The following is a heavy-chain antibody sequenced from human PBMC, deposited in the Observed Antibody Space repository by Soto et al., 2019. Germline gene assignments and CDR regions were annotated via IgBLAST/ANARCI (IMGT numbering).Heavy chain of an antibody. D-gene: IGHD3-10*01. Sequence: SETLSLTCSVSGASISNFAYYWGWIRQPPGKGLEWIGTVYYNENTYYNPSLRSRVAISVDTAKNQFSLNLRSVTAADTAVYFCARRERYYGSPGWFDPWGQGTLVTVSS. CDR1: GASISNFAYY. V-gene: IGHV4-39*01. CDR2: VYYNENT. J-gene: IGHJ5*01. CDR3: ARRERYYGSPGWFDP.